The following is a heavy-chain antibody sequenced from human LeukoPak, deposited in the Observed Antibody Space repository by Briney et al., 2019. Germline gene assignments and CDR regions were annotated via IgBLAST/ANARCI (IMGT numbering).Heavy chain of an antibody. J-gene: IGHJ4*02. Sequence: GGSLRLSCVASGSTFSNYNMNWVRQAPGKGLEWVSSISSSSSYIYYADSVKGRFTISRDNSKNTLYLQMNSLRAEDTAVYYCAKATIGLAVAGNHFDYWGQGTLVTVSS. CDR3: AKATIGLAVAGNHFDY. CDR2: ISSSSSYI. CDR1: GSTFSNYN. D-gene: IGHD6-19*01. V-gene: IGHV3-21*04.